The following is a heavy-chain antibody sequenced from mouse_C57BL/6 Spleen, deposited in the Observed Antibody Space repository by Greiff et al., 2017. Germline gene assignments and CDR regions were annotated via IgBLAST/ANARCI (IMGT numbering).Heavy chain of an antibody. J-gene: IGHJ4*01. CDR1: GYSFTSYY. V-gene: IGHV1-66*01. CDR3: ARRVLDYYDAMDD. CDR2: IYPGSGNT. D-gene: IGHD2-4*01. Sequence: QVQLQQSGPELVKPGASVKISCKASGYSFTSYYIHWVKQRPGQGLEWIGWIYPGSGNTKYNETFKGKATLTADTSSSTAYMQLSSLTSEDSAVYYCARRVLDYYDAMDDWGQGTSVTVSS.